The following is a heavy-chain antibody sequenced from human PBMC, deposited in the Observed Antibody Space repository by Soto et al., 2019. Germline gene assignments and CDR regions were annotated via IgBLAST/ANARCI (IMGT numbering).Heavy chain of an antibody. D-gene: IGHD2-2*01. CDR2: LSYTGNT. V-gene: IGHV4-31*03. CDR3: ARGTLV. J-gene: IGHJ4*02. CDR1: GGSIGSGGYW. Sequence: QVQLQESGPGLMQPSQSLSLTCTVSGGSIGSGGYWWSWIRQHPGRGLEWIRFLSYTGNTQYNPSLKSRVNISVDTSTKQFSLKLSSVTAADTAVYYCARGTLVWGQGTLVTVSS.